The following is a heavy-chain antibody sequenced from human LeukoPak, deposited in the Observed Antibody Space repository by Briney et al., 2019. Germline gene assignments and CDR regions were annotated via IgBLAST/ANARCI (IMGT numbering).Heavy chain of an antibody. D-gene: IGHD3-22*01. Sequence: QPGGSLRLSCAASGFTFSSYAMHWVRQAPGKGLEWVAVISYDGSNKYYADSVKGRFTISRDNSKNTLYLQMNSLRAEDTAVYYCARERTPRYYYDSSGYYFDYCGQGTLVTVSS. J-gene: IGHJ4*02. CDR1: GFTFSSYA. V-gene: IGHV3-30*04. CDR2: ISYDGSNK. CDR3: ARERTPRYYYDSSGYYFDY.